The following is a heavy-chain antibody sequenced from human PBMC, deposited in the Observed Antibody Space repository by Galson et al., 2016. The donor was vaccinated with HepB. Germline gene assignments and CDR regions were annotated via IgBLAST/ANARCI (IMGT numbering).Heavy chain of an antibody. CDR1: GFTFSSYW. Sequence: SLRLSCAASGFTFSSYWMTWVRQVPGKGPEWVANIKEDGSEEYYVDSVKGRFTISRDNAKNSLYLQMNSLRAEDTAICYCAKDRRQWLDSDIDYWGQGTLVTVSS. CDR2: IKEDGSEE. V-gene: IGHV3-7*05. J-gene: IGHJ4*02. CDR3: AKDRRQWLDSDIDY. D-gene: IGHD6-19*01.